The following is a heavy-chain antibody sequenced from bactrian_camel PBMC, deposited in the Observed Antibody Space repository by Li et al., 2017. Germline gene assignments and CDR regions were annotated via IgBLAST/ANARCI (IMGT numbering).Heavy chain of an antibody. Sequence: HVQLVESGGGLVQPGGSLTLSCVASGFTFSNYWMYWVRRAPGRGLEWVSAIVNGDRTTYAESVKGRFTISRDNAKNTLYLQLNSLKSEDTAMYYCAPWSQTVAPDLGGRFGYWGQGTQVTVS. CDR1: GFTFSNYW. CDR2: IVNGDRT. CDR3: APWSQTVAPDLGGRFGY. D-gene: IGHD7*01. V-gene: IGHV3S1*01. J-gene: IGHJ6*01.